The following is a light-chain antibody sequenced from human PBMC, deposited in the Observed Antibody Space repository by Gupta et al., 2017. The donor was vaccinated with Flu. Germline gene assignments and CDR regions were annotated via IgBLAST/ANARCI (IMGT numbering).Light chain of an antibody. CDR2: EVS. CDR1: SSDVGGYNY. J-gene: IGLJ1*01. V-gene: IGLV2-14*01. CDR3: TSYTSIDTRV. Sequence: QSALTQPASVSGSPGQSITISCTGTSSDVGGYNYVSWYQQHPGKAPKVLIYEVSNRPSGVSNRFSGSKSGNTASLTISGLQAEDEAEYYCTSYTSIDTRVFGAGTTVTVL.